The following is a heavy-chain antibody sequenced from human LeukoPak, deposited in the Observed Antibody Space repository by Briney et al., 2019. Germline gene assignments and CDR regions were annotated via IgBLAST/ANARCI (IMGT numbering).Heavy chain of an antibody. CDR3: ARLGARQMLEY. CDR1: EFTFNSYW. V-gene: IGHV3-7*01. J-gene: IGHJ4*02. D-gene: IGHD4-17*01. Sequence: GGSLRLSCAASEFTFNSYWMSWVRQAPGKGLEWVANIKQDGGQIYYLDSVKGRFTVSRDNAKNPLYLQMNSLRAEDTAVYYCARLGARQMLEYWGQGTLVTVSS. CDR2: IKQDGGQI.